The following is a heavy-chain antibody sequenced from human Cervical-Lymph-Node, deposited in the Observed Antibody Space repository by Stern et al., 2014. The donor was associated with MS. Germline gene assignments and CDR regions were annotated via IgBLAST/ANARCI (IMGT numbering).Heavy chain of an antibody. CDR3: ARGIVTNRPAATLHNLFDP. CDR2: IIPMIGLA. Sequence: VQLVESGAEVKKPGSSVNVSCKASGGTFSSSNAVSWVRQAPGQGLEWMGRIIPMIGLANYAQKFQTRFTITADKSSSTVYMKLSSLTSEDTALYYCARGIVTNRPAATLHNLFDPWGQGTLVTVSS. V-gene: IGHV1-69*09. J-gene: IGHJ5*02. CDR1: GGTFSSSNA. D-gene: IGHD2-15*01.